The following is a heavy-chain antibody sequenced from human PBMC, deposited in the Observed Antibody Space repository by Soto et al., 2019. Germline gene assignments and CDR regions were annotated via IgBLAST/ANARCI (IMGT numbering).Heavy chain of an antibody. Sequence: SETLSLTCTVSGGSINSYYWSWLRQPPGKGLEWIGYIYYSGSTNYNPSLKSRVTISVDTSKNQISLNLSSLTAADTAIYYCARGRGHCSGGRCYHDAFDIWGQGTMVTVSS. J-gene: IGHJ3*02. V-gene: IGHV4-59*01. CDR1: GGSINSYY. CDR3: ARGRGHCSGGRCYHDAFDI. CDR2: IYYSGST. D-gene: IGHD2-15*01.